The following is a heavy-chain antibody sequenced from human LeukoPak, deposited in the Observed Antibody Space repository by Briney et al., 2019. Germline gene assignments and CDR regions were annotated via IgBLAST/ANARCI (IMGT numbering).Heavy chain of an antibody. D-gene: IGHD2-15*01. Sequence: PSETLSLTCTVSGYSISSGYYWGWIRQPPGKGLEWIGEINHSGSTNYNPSLKSRVTISVDTSKNQFSLKLSSVTAADTAVYYCARGRYCSGGSCYDFDYWGQGTLVTVSS. V-gene: IGHV4-38-2*02. CDR3: ARGRYCSGGSCYDFDY. CDR1: GYSISSGYY. CDR2: INHSGST. J-gene: IGHJ4*02.